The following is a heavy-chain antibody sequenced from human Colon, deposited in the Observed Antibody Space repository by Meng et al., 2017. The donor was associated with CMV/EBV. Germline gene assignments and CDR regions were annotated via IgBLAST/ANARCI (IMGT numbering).Heavy chain of an antibody. CDR2: VSRSGGST. CDR3: ANLSSPPAFDI. CDR1: GFTFSNHT. V-gene: IGHV3-23*01. Sequence: GGSLRLSCAASGFTFSNHTMSWVRQAPGKGLEWVSVVSRSGGSTYYADSVKGRFTISRDNSKNTLYLQMNSLRAEDTAVYYCANLSSPPAFDIWGQGTMVTVSS. J-gene: IGHJ3*02.